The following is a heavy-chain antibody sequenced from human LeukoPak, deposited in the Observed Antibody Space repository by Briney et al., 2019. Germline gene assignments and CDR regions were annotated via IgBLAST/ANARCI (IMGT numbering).Heavy chain of an antibody. J-gene: IGHJ4*02. Sequence: ASVKVTCKASGYTFTGYYMHWVRQAPGQGLEWMGWINPNSGGTNYAQKFQGRVTMTRDTSISTAYMELSRLRSDDTAVYYCARVGEVRFGELFSYWGRGALVTVSS. V-gene: IGHV1-2*02. CDR2: INPNSGGT. CDR3: ARVGEVRFGELFSY. CDR1: GYTFTGYY. D-gene: IGHD3-10*01.